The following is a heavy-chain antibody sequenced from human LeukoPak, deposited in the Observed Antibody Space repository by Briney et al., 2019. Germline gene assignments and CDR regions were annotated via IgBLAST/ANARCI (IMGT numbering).Heavy chain of an antibody. CDR1: GYTFTDYY. V-gene: IGHV1-2*02. D-gene: IGHD4-17*01. J-gene: IGHJ4*02. CDR3: TREDTSSWDYVLH. CDR2: IIPNSGGT. Sequence: ASVKVSCKASGYTFTDYYIHWVRQAPGQGLEWMGWIIPNSGGTEIAQNFKGRVTMTRDTSISTAYMELNSLRSDDTAVFYCTREDTSSWDYVLHWGQGTLVTVSS.